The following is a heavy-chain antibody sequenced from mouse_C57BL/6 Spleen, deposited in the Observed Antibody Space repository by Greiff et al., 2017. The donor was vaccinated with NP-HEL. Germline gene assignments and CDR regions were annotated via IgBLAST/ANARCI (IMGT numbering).Heavy chain of an antibody. CDR3: ARWIYYDYDEGFDY. CDR1: GFTFTDYY. V-gene: IGHV7-3*01. CDR2: IRNKANGYTT. J-gene: IGHJ2*01. D-gene: IGHD2-4*01. Sequence: EVKVVESGGGLVQPGGSLSLSCAASGFTFTDYYMSWVRQPPGKALEWLGFIRNKANGYTTEYSASVKGRFTISRDNSQSILYLQMNALRAEDSATYYCARWIYYDYDEGFDYWGQGTTLTVAS.